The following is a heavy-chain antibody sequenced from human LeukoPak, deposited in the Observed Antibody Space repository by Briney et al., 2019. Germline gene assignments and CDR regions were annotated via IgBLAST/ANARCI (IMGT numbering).Heavy chain of an antibody. CDR3: VRDNYGVDY. V-gene: IGHV3-74*03. Sequence: GSLRLSCAASGFTFSRYWMQWVRQAPGKGLVWVSHINSDGSSTTYADSVKGRSTTSRDNAKNTLYLQMNSLRAEDTAVYYCVRDNYGVDYWGQGTLVTVSS. CDR1: GFTFSRYW. J-gene: IGHJ4*02. CDR2: INSDGSST. D-gene: IGHD3-10*01.